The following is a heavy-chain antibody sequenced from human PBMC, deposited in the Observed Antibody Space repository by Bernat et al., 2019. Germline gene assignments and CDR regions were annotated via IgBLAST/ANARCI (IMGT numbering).Heavy chain of an antibody. V-gene: IGHV4-4*02. CDR2: IYHSGST. CDR1: GGSISSSNW. D-gene: IGHD3-22*01. Sequence: QVQLQESGPGLVKPSGTLSLTCTVSGGSISSSNWWSWVRQPPGKGVEWIGEIYHSGSTNYNPSLKSRVTISVDKSKNQFSLKLSSVTAADTAVYYCARDDYYDSSGYKPLDYWGQGTLVTVSS. CDR3: ARDDYYDSSGYKPLDY. J-gene: IGHJ4*02.